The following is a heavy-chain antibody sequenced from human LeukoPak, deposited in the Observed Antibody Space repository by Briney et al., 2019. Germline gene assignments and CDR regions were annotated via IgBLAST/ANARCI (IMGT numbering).Heavy chain of an antibody. CDR3: SSHLSNAFDI. Sequence: PSKTLCLTCTVSGSSIRSYYWGWIRQTPGKGQEWIGYIYHSGSTNYNPSLKCRVTMSVDTSKDQFSLKLSSVTAAATAVYYCSSHLSNAFDIWGQGTMVIVSS. V-gene: IGHV4-59*01. J-gene: IGHJ3*02. CDR2: IYHSGST. D-gene: IGHD2/OR15-2a*01. CDR1: GSSIRSYY.